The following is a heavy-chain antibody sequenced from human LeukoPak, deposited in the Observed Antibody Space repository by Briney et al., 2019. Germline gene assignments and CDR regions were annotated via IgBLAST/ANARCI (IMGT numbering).Heavy chain of an antibody. CDR1: GYTFTSYD. Sequence: ASVKVSCKASGYTFTSYDINWVRQATGQGLEWMGWMNPNSGNTGSAQKFQGRVTMTRNTSISTAYMELSSLRSEDTAVYYCARGWGIAAAGTAGRSSWYFDLWGRGTLVTVSS. D-gene: IGHD6-13*01. J-gene: IGHJ2*01. V-gene: IGHV1-8*01. CDR3: ARGWGIAAAGTAGRSSWYFDL. CDR2: MNPNSGNT.